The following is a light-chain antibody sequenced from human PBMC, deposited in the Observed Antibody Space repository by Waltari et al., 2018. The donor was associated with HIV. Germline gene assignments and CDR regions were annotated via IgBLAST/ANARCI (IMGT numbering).Light chain of an antibody. CDR3: CSYAGSITHVI. Sequence: SALTQPASVSGSPGQSITISCTGTSSDVGTYNLVSWYQQYPGKAPKLIMYEVSKRPSGVSDRFSGSKSGNAASLTISGLHAEHEADYYCCSYAGSITHVIFGGGTKLTVL. V-gene: IGLV2-23*02. J-gene: IGLJ2*01. CDR2: EVS. CDR1: SSDVGTYNL.